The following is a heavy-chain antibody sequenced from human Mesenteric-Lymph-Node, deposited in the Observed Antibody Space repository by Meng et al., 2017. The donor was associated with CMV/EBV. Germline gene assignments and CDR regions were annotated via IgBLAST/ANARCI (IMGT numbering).Heavy chain of an antibody. CDR2: INNDGGDT. Sequence: GESLKISCAASGFTFNSSWMHWVRQAPGKGLVWGSRINNDGGDTDYADSVKGRFTISRDNAKNTLFLQMNSLRAEDTAVYYCARTGGTYYYDSSGYRPFDHWGQGMLVTVSS. V-gene: IGHV3-74*01. D-gene: IGHD3-22*01. CDR1: GFTFNSSW. CDR3: ARTGGTYYYDSSGYRPFDH. J-gene: IGHJ4*02.